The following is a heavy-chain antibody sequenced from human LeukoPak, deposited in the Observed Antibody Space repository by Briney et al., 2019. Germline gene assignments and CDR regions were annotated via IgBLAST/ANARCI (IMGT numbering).Heavy chain of an antibody. V-gene: IGHV3-30*02. CDR3: AKDPTDYYYYYMDV. CDR2: IRYDGSNK. Sequence: GGSLRLSCAASGFTFSSYAMSWVRQAPGKGLEWVAFIRYDGSNKYYADSVKGRFTISRDNSKNTLYLQMNSLRAEDTAVYYCAKDPTDYYYYYMDVWGKGTTVTISS. D-gene: IGHD4-17*01. J-gene: IGHJ6*03. CDR1: GFTFSSYA.